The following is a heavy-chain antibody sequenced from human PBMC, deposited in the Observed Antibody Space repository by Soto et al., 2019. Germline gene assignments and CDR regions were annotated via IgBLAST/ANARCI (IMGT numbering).Heavy chain of an antibody. CDR2: IIPILGIA. V-gene: IGHV1-69*08. CDR3: ARDRGDGGNSY. D-gene: IGHD2-21*02. Sequence: QVQLVQSGAEVKKLGSSVKVSCKASGGTFSSYTISWVRQAPGQGLEWMGRIIPILGIANYAQKFQGRVTITADKSTSTAYMELSSLRSEDTAVYYCARDRGDGGNSYWGQGTLVTVSS. J-gene: IGHJ4*02. CDR1: GGTFSSYT.